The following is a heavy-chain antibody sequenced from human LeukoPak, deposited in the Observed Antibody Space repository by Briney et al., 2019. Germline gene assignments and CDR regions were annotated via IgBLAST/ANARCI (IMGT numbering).Heavy chain of an antibody. J-gene: IGHJ6*03. D-gene: IGHD1-1*01. V-gene: IGHV4-59*01. CDR3: ARGQLAYYYMDV. CDR2: IYHSGST. CDR1: GGSMSSYY. Sequence: SETLSLTCSVSGGSMSSYYWSWIRQSPGKGLEWIGYIYHSGSTDYNSSLKSRVTISEDTSKKQFSLKVSSVTAADTAVYYCARGQLAYYYMDVWGKGTTVTVSS.